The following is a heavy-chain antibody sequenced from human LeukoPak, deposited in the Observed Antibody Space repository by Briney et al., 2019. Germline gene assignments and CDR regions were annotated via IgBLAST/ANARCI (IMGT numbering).Heavy chain of an antibody. V-gene: IGHV4-59*12. CDR1: GGSISSYY. CDR2: IYHSGST. Sequence: GSLSLTCTVSGGSISSYYWSWIRQPPGKGLEWIGSIYHSGSTYYNPSLKSRVTISVDTSKNQFSLKLSSVTAADTAVYYCARGRSVSGAQRAFDIWGQGTMVTVSS. D-gene: IGHD6-25*01. J-gene: IGHJ3*02. CDR3: ARGRSVSGAQRAFDI.